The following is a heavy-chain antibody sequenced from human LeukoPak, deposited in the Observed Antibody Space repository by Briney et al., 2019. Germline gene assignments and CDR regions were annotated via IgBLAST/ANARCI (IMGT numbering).Heavy chain of an antibody. D-gene: IGHD2-15*01. V-gene: IGHV1-8*01. CDR2: MNPNSGNT. Sequence: ASVKVSCKASGYAFTSYDINWVRQATGQGPEWMGWMNPNSGNTGYAQKFQGRVTMTRNPSISTAYMEVSGLRSEDTAVYYCARGWDQLGYCSGDSCHSMDVWAKGPRSPSP. CDR1: GYAFTSYD. J-gene: IGHJ6*02. CDR3: ARGWDQLGYCSGDSCHSMDV.